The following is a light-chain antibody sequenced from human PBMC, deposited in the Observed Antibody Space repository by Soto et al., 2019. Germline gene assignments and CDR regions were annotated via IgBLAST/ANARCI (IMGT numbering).Light chain of an antibody. CDR2: SDY. Sequence: QSVLAQSPSASGTPGQRVTISCSGSSSNIGRNSVSWYQKHPGTAPKLLIFSDYQRPSGVPERFSGSKSGTSASLAISGLQSEDEADYYCAAWDDSLREVFGTGTKVTVL. CDR1: SSNIGRNS. CDR3: AAWDDSLREV. J-gene: IGLJ1*01. V-gene: IGLV1-44*01.